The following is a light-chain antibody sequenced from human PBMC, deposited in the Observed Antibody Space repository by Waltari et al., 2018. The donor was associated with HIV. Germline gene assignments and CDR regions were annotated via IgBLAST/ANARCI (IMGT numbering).Light chain of an antibody. J-gene: IGKJ1*01. Sequence: DIVMTQSPLSLPVTPGEPASISCRSSQSLLHSNGYTYLDWYLQKPGQSPQLLSYLGSSRASGVPDRFSGSGSGTDLTLKISRVEAEDVGVYYCMQALQTPPTFGQGTRVEIK. CDR1: QSLLHSNGYTY. CDR2: LGS. CDR3: MQALQTPPT. V-gene: IGKV2-28*01.